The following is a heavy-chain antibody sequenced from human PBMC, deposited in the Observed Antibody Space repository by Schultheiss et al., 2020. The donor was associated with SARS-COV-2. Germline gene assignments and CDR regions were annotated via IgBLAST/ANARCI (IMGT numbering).Heavy chain of an antibody. CDR1: GGSISSGGYY. Sequence: SETLSLTCTVSGGSISSGGYYWSWIRQHPGKGLEWIGYIYYSGSTYYNPSLKSRVTISVDTSKNQFSLKLSSVTAADTAVYYCARGSYSSGWYSTRDFDYWGQGTLVTVSS. CDR3: ARGSYSSGWYSTRDFDY. D-gene: IGHD6-19*01. J-gene: IGHJ4*02. V-gene: IGHV4-31*03. CDR2: IYYSGST.